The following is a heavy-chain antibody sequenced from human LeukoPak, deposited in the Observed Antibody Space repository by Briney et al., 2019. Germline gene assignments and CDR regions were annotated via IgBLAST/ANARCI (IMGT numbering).Heavy chain of an antibody. V-gene: IGHV6-1*01. CDR1: GDSVSSNSAA. CDR2: TYYRSNWYS. D-gene: IGHD3-22*01. J-gene: IGHJ5*02. CDR3: AREAEVAMTVKFDP. Sequence: SQALSLTCAISGDSVSSNSAAWNWIRESPSRGPDWLGRTYYRSNWYSDYAVTVKRRITINPDTSKNQFSLQLNSVTPEDTAVYYCAREAEVAMTVKFDPWGQGTLVTVSS.